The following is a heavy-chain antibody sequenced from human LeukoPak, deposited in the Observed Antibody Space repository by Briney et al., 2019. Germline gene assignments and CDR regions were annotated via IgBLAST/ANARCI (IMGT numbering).Heavy chain of an antibody. J-gene: IGHJ5*02. V-gene: IGHV3-48*02. D-gene: IGHD3-10*01. CDR2: ISSSSSTI. CDR3: ARDLVYYSSGGTVDP. Sequence: GGSLRLSCEASGFTFSRYRMNWVRQAPGKGLEWVSYISSSSSTIYYADSVKGRFTISRDNDKNSLYLQMNSLRDEDTAVYYCARDLVYYSSGGTVDPWGQGTLVTVSS. CDR1: GFTFSRYR.